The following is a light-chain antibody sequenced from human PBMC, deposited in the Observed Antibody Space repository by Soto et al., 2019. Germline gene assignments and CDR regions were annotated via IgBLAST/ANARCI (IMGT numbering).Light chain of an antibody. CDR1: QSVSGSY. CDR2: DAS. CDR3: QQYDTSPQT. V-gene: IGKV3-20*01. J-gene: IGKJ1*01. Sequence: EIVLTQAPGTLSLSPGERATLSCRASQSVSGSYVAWYQQKPGQAPRLLIYDASRRATGIPDRFSGSASGTDFTLTISRLEPEDFAVYYCQQYDTSPQTFGQGTKVDIK.